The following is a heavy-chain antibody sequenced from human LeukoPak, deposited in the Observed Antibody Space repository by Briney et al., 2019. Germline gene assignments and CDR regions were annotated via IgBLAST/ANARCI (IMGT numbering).Heavy chain of an antibody. D-gene: IGHD6-13*01. Sequence: ASVKVSCKASGYTFTGYYMHWVRQAPGQGLEWMGWINPNSGDTNYAQKFQGRVTMTRDTSISTAYMELSRLRSDDTAVYYCAREEPRIAAVGHDYWGQGTLVT. CDR3: AREEPRIAAVGHDY. J-gene: IGHJ4*02. CDR1: GYTFTGYY. V-gene: IGHV1-2*02. CDR2: INPNSGDT.